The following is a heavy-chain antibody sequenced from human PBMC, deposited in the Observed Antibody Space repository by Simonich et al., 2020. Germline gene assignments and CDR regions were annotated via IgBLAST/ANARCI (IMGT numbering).Heavy chain of an antibody. V-gene: IGHV1-8*03. CDR1: GYTFPSYD. Sequence: QVQLVQSGAEVKKPGASVKVSCKASGYTFPSYDINWVRQATGKGLKGMGWMKPNNGNKGYAQKFQGRVTITRNTSISTAYMELSSLRSEDTAVYYCARARYCSSTSCYNWFDPWGQGTLVTVSS. D-gene: IGHD2-2*01. J-gene: IGHJ5*02. CDR3: ARARYCSSTSCYNWFDP. CDR2: MKPNNGNK.